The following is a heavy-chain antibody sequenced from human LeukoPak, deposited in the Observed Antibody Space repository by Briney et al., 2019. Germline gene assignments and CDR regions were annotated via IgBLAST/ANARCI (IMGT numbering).Heavy chain of an antibody. J-gene: IGHJ4*02. CDR2: ISSSSSYI. D-gene: IGHD3-10*01. V-gene: IGHV3-21*04. Sequence: GGSLRLSCPASGFTFSSYSMNWVRQAPGKGREWVSSISSSSSYIYYADSVKGRFTISRDNAKDSLYLQMNSLRAEDTAVYYCARDTYGSGSYSGYWGRGTLVTVSS. CDR3: ARDTYGSGSYSGY. CDR1: GFTFSSYS.